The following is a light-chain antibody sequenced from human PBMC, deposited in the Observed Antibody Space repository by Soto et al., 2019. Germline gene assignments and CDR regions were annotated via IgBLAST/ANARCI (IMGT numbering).Light chain of an antibody. J-gene: IGLJ2*01. CDR1: SSNIGSNY. CDR3: AAWDDSHVA. Sequence: QSVLPQPPSASGTPGQRVTISCSGSSSNIGSNYVYWYQQLPGTAPKLLIYSNNQRPSGVPDRFSGSKSGTSASLAISGLRSEDEADYYCAAWDDSHVAFGGGTKLTVL. V-gene: IGLV1-47*02. CDR2: SNN.